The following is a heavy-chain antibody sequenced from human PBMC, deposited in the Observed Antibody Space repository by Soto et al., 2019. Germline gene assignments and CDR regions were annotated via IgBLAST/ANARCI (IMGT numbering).Heavy chain of an antibody. J-gene: IGHJ6*03. CDR1: GASLSGYY. D-gene: IGHD3-10*01. Sequence: QVQLQQWGAGLLKPSETLSLTCAVYGASLSGYYWTWIRQSPGKGLEWIAEINESGSPNYSPSLKSRVTISIVTSKNQFSLTLSSVTAADTAGYYCGGGRHYGSGSYSIRSGVQYYFDIGGWGKGTTVTVSS. CDR2: INESGSP. CDR3: GGGRHYGSGSYSIRSGVQYYFDIGG. V-gene: IGHV4-34*01.